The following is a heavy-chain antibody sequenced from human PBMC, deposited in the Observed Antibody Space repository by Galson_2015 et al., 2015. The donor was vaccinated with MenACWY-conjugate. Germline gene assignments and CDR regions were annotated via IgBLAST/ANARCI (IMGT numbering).Heavy chain of an antibody. J-gene: IGHJ3*02. CDR2: IYPGDSDT. Sequence: QSGAEVKKPGESLKISCKASGYSFTTYWIVWVRQMPGKGLEWMGIIYPGDSDTRYSPSFQGQVTISADKSNNTAHLQWSGLKASDTAMYYCVRHKGLKGAFDIWGQGTMVTVSS. CDR3: VRHKGLKGAFDI. D-gene: IGHD2-8*01. V-gene: IGHV5-51*01. CDR1: GYSFTTYW.